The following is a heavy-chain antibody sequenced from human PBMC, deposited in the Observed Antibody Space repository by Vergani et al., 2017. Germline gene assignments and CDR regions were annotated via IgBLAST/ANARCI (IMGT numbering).Heavy chain of an antibody. J-gene: IGHJ4*02. CDR1: GFPFSSYA. CDR3: ARGPISRVRFLEWLLIY. D-gene: IGHD3-3*01. Sequence: QVQLVESGGGVVQPGRSLRLSCAASGFPFSSYAMHWVRQAPGKGLAWVAVISYDGSNKYYADSVKGRFTISRDKSKNTLYLQMNSLRAEDTAVYYCARGPISRVRFLEWLLIYWGQGTLVTVSA. CDR2: ISYDGSNK. V-gene: IGHV3-30-3*01.